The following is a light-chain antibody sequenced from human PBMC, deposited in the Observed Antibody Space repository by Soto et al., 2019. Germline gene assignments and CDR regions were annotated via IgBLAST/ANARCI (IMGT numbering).Light chain of an antibody. CDR1: QSVSSTF. Sequence: EIVLTQSPGTLSLTPGERATLSCRASQSVSSTFLAWYQQKPGQAPKVLIYGASTRATGIPDRFSGSGSRTDFTLTISRLEPEDFEMYYCQQYASSRTFGQGTKVEMK. CDR2: GAS. CDR3: QQYASSRT. V-gene: IGKV3-20*01. J-gene: IGKJ1*01.